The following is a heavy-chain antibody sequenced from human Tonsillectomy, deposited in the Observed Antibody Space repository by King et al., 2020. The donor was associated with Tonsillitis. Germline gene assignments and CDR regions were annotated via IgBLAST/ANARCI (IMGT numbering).Heavy chain of an antibody. J-gene: IGHJ4*02. CDR1: GGSFSGFY. D-gene: IGHD2-2*01. Sequence: VQLQQWGAGLLKPSETLSLTCAVYGGSFSGFYWNWIRQSPGKGLEWIGEINHSGNTNYNPSLKSRLTLSVDTSKNQFSLKLSSVTAADTAIYYCARGGEWAGYSSIWGQGTLVAVSS. CDR3: ARGGEWAGYSSI. CDR2: INHSGNT. V-gene: IGHV4-34*01.